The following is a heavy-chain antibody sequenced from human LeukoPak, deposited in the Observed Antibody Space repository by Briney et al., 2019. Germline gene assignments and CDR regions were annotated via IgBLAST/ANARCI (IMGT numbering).Heavy chain of an antibody. CDR2: IYYSGST. CDR3: ARSHGSGSYYNLNDY. D-gene: IGHD3-10*01. CDR1: GGSISSYY. J-gene: IGHJ4*02. Sequence: PSETLSPTCTVSGGSISSYYWSWIRQPPGKGLEWIGYIYYSGSTNYNPSLKSRVTISVDTSKNQFSLKLSSVTAADTAVYYCARSHGSGSYYNLNDYWGQGNLVTVSS. V-gene: IGHV4-59*01.